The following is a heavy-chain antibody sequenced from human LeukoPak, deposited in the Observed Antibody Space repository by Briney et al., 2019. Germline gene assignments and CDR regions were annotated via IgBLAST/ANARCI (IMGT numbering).Heavy chain of an antibody. V-gene: IGHV1-2*02. Sequence: ASVKVSCKASGFNFTXYYIHWVRQAPGQGLEWMGWINPNTGATSYAEKFQGRVTMTRDPSISTAHMELSSLRSGDTAVYYCTKGKDFFDNSGQWEYWCFDLWGRGTLVTVSS. J-gene: IGHJ2*01. CDR2: INPNTGAT. CDR3: TKGKDFFDNSGQWEYWCFDL. CDR1: GFNFTXYY. D-gene: IGHD6-19*01.